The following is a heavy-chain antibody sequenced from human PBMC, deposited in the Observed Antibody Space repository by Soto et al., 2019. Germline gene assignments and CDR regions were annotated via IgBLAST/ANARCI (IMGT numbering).Heavy chain of an antibody. CDR2: IYYSGST. CDR3: ARRWGRTFDY. D-gene: IGHD7-27*01. CDR1: GGPISSYY. V-gene: IGHV4-59*08. J-gene: IGHJ4*02. Sequence: QVQLQESGPGLVKPSETLSLTCTVSGGPISSYYWSWIRQPPGKGLEWIGYIYYSGSTNYNPSLKSRVTISVDTSKNQFSLKLSSVTAADTAVYYCARRWGRTFDYWGQGTLVTVSS.